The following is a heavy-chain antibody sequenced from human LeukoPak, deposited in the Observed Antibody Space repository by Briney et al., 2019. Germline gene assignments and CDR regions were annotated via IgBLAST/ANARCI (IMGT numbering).Heavy chain of an antibody. V-gene: IGHV1-8*01. CDR2: MNPNSGDT. J-gene: IGHJ4*02. Sequence: GASVKVSCKGSGYTFTSYDINWVRQATGQGLEWRGWMNPNSGDTGYAQKFQGRVTMTRTTSISTAYMELSSLRSEDTAVYYCARGPLFGGYDPGDFDYWGQGTLVTVSS. CDR3: ARGPLFGGYDPGDFDY. D-gene: IGHD5-12*01. CDR1: GYTFTSYD.